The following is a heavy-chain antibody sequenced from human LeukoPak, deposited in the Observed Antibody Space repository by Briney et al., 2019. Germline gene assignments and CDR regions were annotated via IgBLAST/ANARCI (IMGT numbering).Heavy chain of an antibody. V-gene: IGHV1-2*02. D-gene: IGHD6-19*01. Sequence: GASVKVSCKTSGYTFTFYYIHWVRQAPGQGLEWMGWINPNSGGTNYAQKFQGRVTMTRDTSISTAYMELSRLRSDDTAVYYCARGLRSSGWYYFDYWGQGTLVTVSS. CDR1: GYTFTFYY. CDR3: ARGLRSSGWYYFDY. CDR2: INPNSGGT. J-gene: IGHJ4*02.